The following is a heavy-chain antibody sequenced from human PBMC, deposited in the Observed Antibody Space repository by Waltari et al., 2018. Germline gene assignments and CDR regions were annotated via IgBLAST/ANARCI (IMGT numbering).Heavy chain of an antibody. V-gene: IGHV4-61*01. D-gene: IGHD2-15*01. CDR2: IYYSGST. Sequence: QVQLQESGPGLVKPSETLSLTCAVSGYSISSGYYWGWIRQPPGKGLEWIGYIYYSGSTNYNPSLKSRVTISVDTSKNQFSLKLSSVTAADTAVYYCARGSAYFDYWGQGTLVTVSS. J-gene: IGHJ4*02. CDR1: GYSISSGYY. CDR3: ARGSAYFDY.